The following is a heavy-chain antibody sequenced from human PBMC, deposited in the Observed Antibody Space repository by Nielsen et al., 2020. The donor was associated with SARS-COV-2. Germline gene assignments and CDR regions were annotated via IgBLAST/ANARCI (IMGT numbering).Heavy chain of an antibody. Sequence: SLKISCAASGFTFDDHAMHWVRQAPGKGLEWVSGVSSRGRVMGYADSVRGRFTISRDGSKNTLHLQMNSLRAEDTAIYYCASGVPPPRGVLPFDCWGQGTLVTVSS. D-gene: IGHD3-10*01. V-gene: IGHV3-9*01. J-gene: IGHJ4*02. CDR2: VSSRGRVM. CDR3: ASGVPPPRGVLPFDC. CDR1: GFTFDDHA.